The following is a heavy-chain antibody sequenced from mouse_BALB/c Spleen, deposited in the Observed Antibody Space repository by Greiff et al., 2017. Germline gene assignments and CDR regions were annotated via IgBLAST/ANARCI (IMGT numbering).Heavy chain of an antibody. CDR3: TRSRDGYFAWFAY. V-gene: IGHV1-7*01. D-gene: IGHD2-3*01. Sequence: QVQLQQSGAELAKPGASVKMSCKASGYTFTSYWMHWVKQRPGQGLEWIGYINPSTGYTEYNQKFKDKATLTVDKSSSTAYMQLSSPTSEDSAVYYCTRSRDGYFAWFAYWGQGTLVTVSA. J-gene: IGHJ3*01. CDR1: GYTFTSYW. CDR2: INPSTGYT.